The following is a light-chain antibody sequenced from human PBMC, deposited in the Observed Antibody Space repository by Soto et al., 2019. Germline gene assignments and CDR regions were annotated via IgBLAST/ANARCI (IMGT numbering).Light chain of an antibody. CDR3: QTWGTGIWV. CDR2: LNSDGSH. Sequence: QLVLTQSPSASASLGASVKLTCTPSSGHSSYAIAWHQQQPEKGPRYLMKLNSDGSHSKGDGIPDRFSGSSSGAERYLTISSLQSEDEADYYCQTWGTGIWVFGGGTKVTVL. J-gene: IGLJ3*02. CDR1: SGHSSYA. V-gene: IGLV4-69*01.